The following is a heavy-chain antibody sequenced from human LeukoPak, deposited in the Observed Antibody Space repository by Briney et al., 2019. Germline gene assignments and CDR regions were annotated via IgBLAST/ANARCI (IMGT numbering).Heavy chain of an antibody. CDR3: ARYYDSSGSYFDY. V-gene: IGHV1-69*04. CDR2: IIPIIGIA. Sequence: ASVKVSCKASGGTFSSYAISWVRQAPGQGLEWMGRIIPIIGIANYAQKFQGRVTITADKSTSTAYMELSSLRSEDTAVYYCARYYDSSGSYFDYWGQGTLVTVSS. CDR1: GGTFSSYA. D-gene: IGHD3-22*01. J-gene: IGHJ4*02.